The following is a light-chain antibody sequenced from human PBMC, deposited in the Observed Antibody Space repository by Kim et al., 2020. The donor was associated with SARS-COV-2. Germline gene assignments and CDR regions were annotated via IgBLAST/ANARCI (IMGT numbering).Light chain of an antibody. CDR3: QQYGASSLT. Sequence: EIVLTQSPSTLSSSPGERATLSCRASQSVSNSRLAWYQQKPGQAPRLLIYDASSRATGITDRFSGSGSGTDFTLTISRLEPEDFAVYYCQQYGASSLTFGGGTKVDIK. CDR2: DAS. J-gene: IGKJ4*01. CDR1: QSVSNSR. V-gene: IGKV3-20*01.